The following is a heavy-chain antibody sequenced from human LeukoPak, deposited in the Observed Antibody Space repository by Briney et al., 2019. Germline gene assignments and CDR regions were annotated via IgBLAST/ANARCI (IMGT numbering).Heavy chain of an antibody. V-gene: IGHV4-4*02. CDR3: AREGGFYRPLDY. CDR2: VHLDGRP. J-gene: IGHJ4*02. Sequence: SGTLSLTCGVSGGSVSSTNWWTWVRQPPGKGLEWIGAVHLDGRPNYNPPLKSRLTMSVDLSENHISLKLTSVTAADTAVYYCAREGGFYRPLDYSGQGTLVTVSS. D-gene: IGHD3-3*01. CDR1: GGSVSSTNW.